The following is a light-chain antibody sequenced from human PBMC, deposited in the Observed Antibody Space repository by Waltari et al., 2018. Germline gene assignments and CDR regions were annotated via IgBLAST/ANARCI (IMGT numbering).Light chain of an antibody. CDR1: PSNLGSNY. J-gene: IGLJ1*01. Sequence: QSVLTQPPSASETPGQRVTIPCSGTPSNLGSNYLYWYQQLPGTAPKLRIYRNNLRPSGVPDRFSASKYGTLASLVISGLRSEDEGVYYCASWDDSHYVFGGGTTVTVL. V-gene: IGLV1-47*01. CDR2: RNN. CDR3: ASWDDSHYV.